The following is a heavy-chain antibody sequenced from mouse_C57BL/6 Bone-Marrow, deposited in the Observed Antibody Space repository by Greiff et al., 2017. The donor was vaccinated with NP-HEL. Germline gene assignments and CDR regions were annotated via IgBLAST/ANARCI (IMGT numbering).Heavy chain of an antibody. CDR2: IDPSDSYT. Sequence: QVQLQQPGAELVRPGTSVKLSCKASGYTFTSYWMHWVKQRPGQGLEWIGVIDPSDSYTNYNQKFKGKATLTVDTSSSTAYMQLSSLTSEDSAVYFCVLYDYDVAWFAYWGQGTLVTVFA. CDR1: GYTFTSYW. V-gene: IGHV1-59*01. J-gene: IGHJ3*01. D-gene: IGHD2-4*01. CDR3: VLYDYDVAWFAY.